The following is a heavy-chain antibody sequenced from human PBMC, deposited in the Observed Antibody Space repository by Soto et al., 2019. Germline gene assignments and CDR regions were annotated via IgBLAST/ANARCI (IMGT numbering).Heavy chain of an antibody. CDR3: ARGGGVGVAGSAAFDM. V-gene: IGHV1-2*02. J-gene: IGHJ3*02. CDR2: INPATGAA. CDR1: GYPVTAYY. Sequence: QLHLVQSGAVVKKPGASVTVSCSASGYPVTAYYMHWVRQAPGRGLEWMGGINPATGAAKYTQTSPGRVTMARDTSTSTVFMELGGLTCEDTAVFYCARGGGVGVAGSAAFDMWGQGTLVTVSS. D-gene: IGHD3-3*01.